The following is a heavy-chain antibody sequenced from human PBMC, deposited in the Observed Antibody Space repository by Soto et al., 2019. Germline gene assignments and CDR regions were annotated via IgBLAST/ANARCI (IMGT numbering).Heavy chain of an antibody. D-gene: IGHD4-4*01. CDR2: INWNGGSE. J-gene: IGHJ4*02. CDR3: AKSGQQWAEYFDY. CDR1: GFSFDDYA. V-gene: IGHV3-9*01. Sequence: EVQLLQSGGGVVQPGRSLRLSCVGSGFSFDDYAMHWVRQVTGKGLEWVAGINWNGGSEDYSDSVRGRFVIDRDNAKSSVYLEMMSLSAEDTAVYYCAKSGQQWAEYFDYWGQGTLVSVSS.